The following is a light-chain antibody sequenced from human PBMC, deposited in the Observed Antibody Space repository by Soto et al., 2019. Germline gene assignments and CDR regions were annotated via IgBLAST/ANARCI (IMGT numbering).Light chain of an antibody. CDR1: SSDVGSYNL. CDR2: DVS. J-gene: IGLJ2*01. Sequence: QSVLTQPASVSGSPGQSITISCTGTSSDVGSYNLVSWYQQHSGRAPKLMLYDVSNRPSGVSNRFSGSKSGNTASLTISGLQAEDEADYYCCSYAGSTTFVVFGGGTKLTVL. CDR3: CSYAGSTTFVV. V-gene: IGLV2-23*02.